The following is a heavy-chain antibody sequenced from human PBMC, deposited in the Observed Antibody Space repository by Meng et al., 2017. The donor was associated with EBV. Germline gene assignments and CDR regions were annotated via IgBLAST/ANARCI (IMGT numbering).Heavy chain of an antibody. CDR1: GGSVNNESYY. Sequence: QVQLQESGPGLVTPSETLSLTCTVSGGSVNNESYYWGWIRQPPGKGLEYIGYIYYTGSTNYNSSLKSRVTISLDKSKNQFSLKLTSLTAADTAIYYCARGDYTNYPRWFDPWGQGTLVTVS. CDR3: ARGDYTNYPRWFDP. CDR2: IYYTGST. D-gene: IGHD4-11*01. V-gene: IGHV4-61*01. J-gene: IGHJ5*02.